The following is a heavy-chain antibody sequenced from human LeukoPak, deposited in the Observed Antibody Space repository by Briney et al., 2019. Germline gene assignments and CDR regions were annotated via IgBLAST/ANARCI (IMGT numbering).Heavy chain of an antibody. CDR3: ARASRYCINGVCYFGDYDY. CDR2: INTNTGNP. CDR1: GYTFTSYA. D-gene: IGHD2-8*01. V-gene: IGHV7-4-1*02. J-gene: IGHJ4*02. Sequence: ASVKVSCKASGYTFTSYAMNWVRQAPGQGLEWMGWINTNTGNPTYAQGFTGRFVFSLDTSVSTAYLQISSLKAEDTAVYYCARASRYCINGVCYFGDYDYWGQGTLVTVSS.